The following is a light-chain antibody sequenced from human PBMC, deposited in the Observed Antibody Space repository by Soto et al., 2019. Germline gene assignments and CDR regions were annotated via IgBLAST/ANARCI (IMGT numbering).Light chain of an antibody. CDR2: AAS. J-gene: IGKJ2*01. CDR1: QSISSY. CDR3: QQSYRTPYT. Sequence: DIQMTQSPSSLSASVGDRVTITCRASQSISSYLNWYQQKPGKAPKLLIYAASSLQSGVPSRFSGSGSGTDFTLTIISLQPEDFGTYYCQQSYRTPYTFGQGTKLEIK. V-gene: IGKV1-39*01.